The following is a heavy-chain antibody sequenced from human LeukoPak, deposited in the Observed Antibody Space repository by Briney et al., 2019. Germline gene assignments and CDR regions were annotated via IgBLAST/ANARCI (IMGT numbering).Heavy chain of an antibody. J-gene: IGHJ4*02. CDR3: AREGYDYVWGSYRDPRPFDY. CDR2: ISSSSSYI. CDR1: GFTFSSYS. D-gene: IGHD3-16*02. V-gene: IGHV3-21*01. Sequence: GGSLRLSCAASGFTFSSYSMNWVRQAPGKGLEWVSSISSSSSYIYYADSVKGRFTISRDNAKNSLYLQMNSLRAEDTAVYYCAREGYDYVWGSYRDPRPFDYWGQGTLVTVSS.